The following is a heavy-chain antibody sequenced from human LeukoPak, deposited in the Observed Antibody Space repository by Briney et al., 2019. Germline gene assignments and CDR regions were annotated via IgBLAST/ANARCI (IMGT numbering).Heavy chain of an antibody. CDR1: GYTFTSYD. Sequence: ASVKVSCKASGYTFTSYDINWVRQATGQGLEWMGWMNPNSGNTGYAQKFQGRVTMTRNTSISTAYMELSSLRSEDTAVYYCAGVLRYFDWPKTFDPWGQGTLVTVSS. V-gene: IGHV1-8*01. J-gene: IGHJ5*02. CDR3: AGVLRYFDWPKTFDP. CDR2: MNPNSGNT. D-gene: IGHD3-9*01.